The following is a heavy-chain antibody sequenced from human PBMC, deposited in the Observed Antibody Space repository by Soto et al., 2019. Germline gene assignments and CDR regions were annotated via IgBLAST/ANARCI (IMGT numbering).Heavy chain of an antibody. Sequence: QVQLQESGPGLVKPSETLSLTCNVSGGSLKTYSWSWIRKPPGKGLEWIGYVYHSGSTNYNPSLLSRATISLDTSKNQFSLRLSSVTPADTAVYYCARVIRAVGVPFDYWGQGTLVTVSS. J-gene: IGHJ4*02. CDR2: VYHSGST. CDR1: GGSLKTYS. CDR3: ARVIRAVGVPFDY. D-gene: IGHD2-8*01. V-gene: IGHV4-59*01.